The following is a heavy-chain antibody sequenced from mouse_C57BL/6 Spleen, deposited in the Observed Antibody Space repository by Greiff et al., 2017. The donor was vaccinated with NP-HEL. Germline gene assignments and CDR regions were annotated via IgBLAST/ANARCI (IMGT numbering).Heavy chain of an antibody. V-gene: IGHV1-26*01. D-gene: IGHD4-1*01. CDR3: AKLGDY. CDR2: INPNNGGT. J-gene: IGHJ2*01. Sequence: LQQPGASVKISCKASGYTFTDYYMNWVKQSHGKSLEWIGDINPNNGGTSYNQKFKGKATLTVDKSSSTAYMELRSLTSEDSAVYYCAKLGDYWGQGTTLTVSS. CDR1: GYTFTDYY.